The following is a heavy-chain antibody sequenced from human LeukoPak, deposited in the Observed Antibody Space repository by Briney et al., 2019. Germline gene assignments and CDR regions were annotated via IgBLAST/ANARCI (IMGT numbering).Heavy chain of an antibody. CDR1: GDSVSSNCAT. CDR3: ARGSSSNSWFFDY. D-gene: IGHD6-13*01. CDR2: TYYRSKWYN. V-gene: IGHV6-1*01. J-gene: IGHJ4*02. Sequence: SQTLSLTCAISGDSVSSNCATRTWIRQSPSRGLEWLGRTYYRSKWYNDYAVSVKSRITINPDTSRNQFSLQLNTVTPEDTAVYYCARGSSSNSWFFDYWGQGTLVTVSS.